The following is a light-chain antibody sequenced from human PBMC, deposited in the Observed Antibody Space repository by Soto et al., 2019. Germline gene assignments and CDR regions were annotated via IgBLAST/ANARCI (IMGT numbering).Light chain of an antibody. CDR3: QQSYSTPPYT. V-gene: IGKV1-39*01. Sequence: DIQMTQSPSSLSASVGDRVTITCRASESISSYLNWYQQKPGKAPKLLIYAASSLQSGVPSRFSGSGAWTDFTPTISTLQPEDVATYYYQQSYSTPPYTCGQGTKLEIK. J-gene: IGKJ2*01. CDR1: ESISSY. CDR2: AAS.